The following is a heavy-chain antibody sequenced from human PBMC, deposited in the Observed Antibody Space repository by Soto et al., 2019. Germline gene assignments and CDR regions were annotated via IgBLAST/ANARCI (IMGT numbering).Heavy chain of an antibody. V-gene: IGHV3-15*07. Sequence: EVQLVESGGGLVQPGGSLRLSCAASGFSITNTWMHWVRQAPGKGLEWVGRVKSKADGGPADYAAPVKGRFTVSRDDSTTTQYLQMISRRMEDTAVYYCNSYPNVWRGHTPLWGQGTLVTVSS. CDR3: NSYPNVWRGHTPL. CDR1: GFSITNTW. D-gene: IGHD3-3*01. CDR2: VKSKADGGPA. J-gene: IGHJ4*02.